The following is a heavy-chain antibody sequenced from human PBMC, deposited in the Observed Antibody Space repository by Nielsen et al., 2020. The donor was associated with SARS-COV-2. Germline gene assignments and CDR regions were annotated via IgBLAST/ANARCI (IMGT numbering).Heavy chain of an antibody. D-gene: IGHD5/OR15-5a*01. Sequence: GGSLRLSCAASGFTFSSYEMNWVRQAPGKGLEWVSYISSSGSTIYYADSVKGRFTISRDNAKNSLYLQMNSLRAEDTAVYYCARSFYDDYFDYWGQGTLVTVSS. CDR2: ISSSGSTI. CDR3: ARSFYDDYFDY. CDR1: GFTFSSYE. V-gene: IGHV3-48*03. J-gene: IGHJ4*02.